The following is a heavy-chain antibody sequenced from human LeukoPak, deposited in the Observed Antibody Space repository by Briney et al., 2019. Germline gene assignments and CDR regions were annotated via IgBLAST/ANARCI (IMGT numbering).Heavy chain of an antibody. J-gene: IGHJ4*02. Sequence: SETLSLTCTVSGGSISSYYWSWIRQPPGKGLEWIGYIYYSGSTNYNPSLKSRVTISVDTSKNQFSLKLSSVTAADTAVYYCARGLKRYCSGGSCSKYYFDYWGQGTLVTVSS. CDR1: GGSISSYY. CDR2: IYYSGST. D-gene: IGHD2-15*01. V-gene: IGHV4-59*08. CDR3: ARGLKRYCSGGSCSKYYFDY.